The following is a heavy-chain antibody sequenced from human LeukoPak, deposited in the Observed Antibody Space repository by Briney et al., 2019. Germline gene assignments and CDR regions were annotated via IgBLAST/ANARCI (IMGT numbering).Heavy chain of an antibody. CDR3: ARGRDRSKAGDH. CDR2: IHPSGIF. Sequence: PSETLSLTCAVYGGSCDDYYCSWIRQPPGKGLEWIGEIHPSGIFYYNSSLMSRVTISIDTSKSQFSPRLTSVTAADTAFYYCARGRDRSKAGDHWGQGSLVTVSS. V-gene: IGHV4-34*01. CDR1: GGSCDDYY. D-gene: IGHD5-24*01. J-gene: IGHJ4*02.